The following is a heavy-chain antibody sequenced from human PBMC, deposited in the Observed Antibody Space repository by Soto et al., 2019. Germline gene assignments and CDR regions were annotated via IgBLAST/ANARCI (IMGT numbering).Heavy chain of an antibody. V-gene: IGHV3-23*01. CDR1: GFTFSSYA. CDR3: AKDTGPN. Sequence: GGSLRLSCAASGFTFSSYAMSWVRQAPGKGLEWVSASSGSGGSTYYADSVKGRFTISRDNAKNSLYLQMNSLRAEDTTFYYCAKDTGPNWGQGTLVTVSS. J-gene: IGHJ4*02. CDR2: SSGSGGST.